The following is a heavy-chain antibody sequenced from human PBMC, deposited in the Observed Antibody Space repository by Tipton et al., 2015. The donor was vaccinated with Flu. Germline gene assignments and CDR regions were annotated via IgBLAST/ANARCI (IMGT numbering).Heavy chain of an antibody. Sequence: QLVQSGGGVVQPGRSLRLSCAASGFTFSSCAMHWVRQAPGKGLEWVALIPFDGTNKYYADSVKGRFTISRDNSKNTLYLQMNSLRAEDTAVYYCARDSRHYYYGMDVWGQGTTVTVSS. CDR3: ARDSRHYYYGMDV. CDR2: IPFDGTNK. J-gene: IGHJ6*02. V-gene: IGHV3-30*01. CDR1: GFTFSSCA.